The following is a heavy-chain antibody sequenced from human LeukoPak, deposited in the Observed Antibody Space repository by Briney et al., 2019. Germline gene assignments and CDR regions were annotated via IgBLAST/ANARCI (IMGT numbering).Heavy chain of an antibody. V-gene: IGHV3-74*01. J-gene: IGHJ4*02. Sequence: GGSLRLSCGASGFTFSNYWMHWVRQAPGKGPVWVSRMNSDGSSTNYADSVKGRFTISRDNAKNTLYLQMNSLRAEDTAVYYCARRLASAGVFDSWGQGTLVTVSS. CDR2: MNSDGSST. D-gene: IGHD2-8*01. CDR1: GFTFSNYW. CDR3: ARRLASAGVFDS.